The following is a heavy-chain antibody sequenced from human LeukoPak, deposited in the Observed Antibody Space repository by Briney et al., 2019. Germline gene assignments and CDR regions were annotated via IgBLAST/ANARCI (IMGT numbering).Heavy chain of an antibody. CDR2: MNPNSGNT. D-gene: IGHD6-6*01. CDR1: GYTFSNYD. V-gene: IGHV1-8*03. J-gene: IGHJ6*03. Sequence: GASVKVSCKASGYTFSNYDINWVRQATGQGLEWMGWMNPNSGNTGYAQKFQGRVTITRNTSISTAYMELSSLRSEDTAVYYCARASSSIAALALTLTDYYYMDVWGKGTTVTVSS. CDR3: ARASSSIAALALTLTDYYYMDV.